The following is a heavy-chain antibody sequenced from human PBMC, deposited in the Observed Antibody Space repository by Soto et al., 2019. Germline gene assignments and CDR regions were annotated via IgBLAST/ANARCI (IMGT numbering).Heavy chain of an antibody. CDR3: STDRYYDFSSGVEY. D-gene: IGHD3-3*01. CDR1: GFPLTNAW. CDR2: IKSENDGGTA. Sequence: EVQLVESGGGLVKPGGSLRISCTAFGFPLTNAWMAWFRQAPGKGLEWVGRIKSENDGGTADYAAPVNGRFIISREDSENTVSLQMNSLKAEDTAVYYCSTDRYYDFSSGVEYWGQGTLVTVSS. V-gene: IGHV3-15*01. J-gene: IGHJ4*02.